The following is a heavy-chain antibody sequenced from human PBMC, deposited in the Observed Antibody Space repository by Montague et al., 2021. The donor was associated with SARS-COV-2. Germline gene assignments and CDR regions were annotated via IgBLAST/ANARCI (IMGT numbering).Heavy chain of an antibody. D-gene: IGHD3-10*01. CDR1: GGSVSSGDYS. J-gene: IGHJ6*02. V-gene: IGHV4-30-2*06. CDR2: IYQSGSA. CDR3: ATGTRMFGMYF. Sequence: TLSLTCAVSGGSVSSGDYSWSWNRPSSGTVLEWNGYIYQSGSAYYNPSLKSRVTISIGTSNNQFSLNLRSVTAADTGLYYCATGTRMFGMYFWGQGTTVTVSS.